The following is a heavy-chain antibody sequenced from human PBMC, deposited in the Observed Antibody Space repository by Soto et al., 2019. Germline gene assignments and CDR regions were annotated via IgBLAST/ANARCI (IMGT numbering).Heavy chain of an antibody. Sequence: GGSLRLSCAASEFTFSTYAMRWVRQAPGKGLEWVSVISSDGTNKYYADSVKGRFTISRDNTKDTLSLQMNSLRGEDTAVYYCARAITVVAPVDYWGQGILVTFSA. CDR1: EFTFSTYA. D-gene: IGHD2-15*01. J-gene: IGHJ4*02. V-gene: IGHV3-30*01. CDR3: ARAITVVAPVDY. CDR2: ISSDGTNK.